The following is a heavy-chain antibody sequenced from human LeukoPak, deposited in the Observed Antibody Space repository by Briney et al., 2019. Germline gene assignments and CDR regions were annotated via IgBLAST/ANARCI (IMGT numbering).Heavy chain of an antibody. CDR3: VGGYGWLPDY. Sequence: GGSLRLSCAASGSTLGEFWMNWVRQAPGKGLEWVANIKQDGREKNYVDSVKGRFTISRDNAKNSAYLRMNNLRVDDTAVYYCVGGYGWLPDYWGQGTLVTVSS. J-gene: IGHJ4*02. CDR2: IKQDGREK. D-gene: IGHD6-19*01. CDR1: GSTLGEFW. V-gene: IGHV3-7*04.